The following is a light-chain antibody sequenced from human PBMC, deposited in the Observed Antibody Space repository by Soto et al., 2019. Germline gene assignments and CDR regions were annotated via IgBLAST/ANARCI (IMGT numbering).Light chain of an antibody. CDR1: QDIGDW. CDR2: AAS. V-gene: IGKV1-12*01. J-gene: IGKJ4*01. Sequence: DIQMTQSPSSVSASVGDRVSITCRASQDIGDWLAWYQQKPGKAPKLLVYAASSLQSGVPSRFSGSGSGTDFTLTISSLQPEDVATYYCQQGYSFPVTFGGGTKVEIK. CDR3: QQGYSFPVT.